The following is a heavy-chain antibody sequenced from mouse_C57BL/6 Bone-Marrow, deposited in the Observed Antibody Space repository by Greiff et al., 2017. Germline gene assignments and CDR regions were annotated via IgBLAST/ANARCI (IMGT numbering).Heavy chain of an antibody. D-gene: IGHD1-1*01. J-gene: IGHJ1*03. V-gene: IGHV14-3*01. Sequence: VHVKQSVAELVRPGASVKLSCTASGFNIKNTYMHWVKQRPEQGLEWIGRIDPANGNTKYAPKFQGKATITADTSSNTAYLQLSSLTSEDTAIYYCARDVSTVDWYFDVWGTGTTVTVSS. CDR2: IDPANGNT. CDR1: GFNIKNTY. CDR3: ARDVSTVDWYFDV.